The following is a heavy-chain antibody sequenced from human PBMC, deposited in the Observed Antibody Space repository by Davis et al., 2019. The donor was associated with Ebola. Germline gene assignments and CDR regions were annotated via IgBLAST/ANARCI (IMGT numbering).Heavy chain of an antibody. J-gene: IGHJ4*02. CDR2: ISGSGGST. CDR3: AKVGGSGTY. D-gene: IGHD3-10*01. V-gene: IGHV3-23*01. CDR1: GFTFSNSA. Sequence: GGSLRLSCAASGFTFSNSAMSWVRQAPGTGLEWVSTISGSGGSTYYADSVKGRFTISRENSKNTLYLQMNSLRAEDTAVYYCAKVGGSGTYWGQGILVTVSS.